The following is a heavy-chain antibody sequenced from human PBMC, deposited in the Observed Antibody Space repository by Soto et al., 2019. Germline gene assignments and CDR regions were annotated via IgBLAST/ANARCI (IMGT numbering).Heavy chain of an antibody. CDR3: ARRRATADDAFDI. Sequence: PSFQGQVTISADKSINTAYRQWSSLKASDTAMYYCARRRATADDAFDIWGQGTMVTVSS. J-gene: IGHJ3*02. V-gene: IGHV5-51*01. D-gene: IGHD6-13*01.